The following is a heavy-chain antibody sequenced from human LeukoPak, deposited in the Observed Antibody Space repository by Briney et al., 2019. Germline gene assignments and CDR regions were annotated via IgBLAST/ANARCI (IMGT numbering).Heavy chain of an antibody. Sequence: SETLSLTCFVSGDLLSDYKWTWVRQSPGEALEWIGYIYSTGTSNYNPSFRSRVTISIDTSRKQLSLKLTSVTAADTAFYYCARFWSGFDYWGRGTLVTVSP. CDR3: ARFWSGFDY. D-gene: IGHD3-3*01. V-gene: IGHV4-59*01. CDR1: GDLLSDYK. CDR2: IYSTGTS. J-gene: IGHJ4*02.